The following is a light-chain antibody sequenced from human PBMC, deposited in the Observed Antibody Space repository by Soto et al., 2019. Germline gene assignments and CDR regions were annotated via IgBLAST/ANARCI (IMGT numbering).Light chain of an antibody. J-gene: IGKJ1*01. Sequence: EIVMTQSPATLSVSPGDRAALSFRASQSVSSNLAWYQQKPGQAPRLLIYGASTRATGLPARFSGSGSGTEFTLTISSLQSEDFAVYYCQQYNNWPWTFGQGTKVDIK. CDR3: QQYNNWPWT. V-gene: IGKV3-15*01. CDR2: GAS. CDR1: QSVSSN.